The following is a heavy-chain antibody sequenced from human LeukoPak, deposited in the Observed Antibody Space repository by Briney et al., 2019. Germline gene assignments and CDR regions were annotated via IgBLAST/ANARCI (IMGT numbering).Heavy chain of an antibody. D-gene: IGHD5-18*01. Sequence: GGSLILSCVASGITFSNYAVSWVRQAPEKGLDWVSVISGSAHKIRYADSVKGRFTISRDNSENIVYLQMNNLRAEDTAVYYCAGRVTGYSSGYVYWGQGTLVTVSS. V-gene: IGHV3-23*01. CDR1: GITFSNYA. J-gene: IGHJ4*02. CDR2: ISGSAHKI. CDR3: AGRVTGYSSGYVY.